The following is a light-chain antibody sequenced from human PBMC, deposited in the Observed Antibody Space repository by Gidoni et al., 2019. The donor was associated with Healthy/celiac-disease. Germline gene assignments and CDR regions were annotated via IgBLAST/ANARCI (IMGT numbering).Light chain of an antibody. J-gene: IGLJ2*01. CDR3: QSYDSSLSGSVV. V-gene: IGLV1-40*01. CDR2: GNS. Sequence: QSVRTQPPSVSGAPGQRVTISCTGSSSNIGAGYDVHWYQPLPGPAPKLLIYGNSNRPSGVPDRFSGSKSGTSASLAITGLQAEDEADYYCQSYDSSLSGSVVFGGGTKLTVL. CDR1: SSNIGAGYD.